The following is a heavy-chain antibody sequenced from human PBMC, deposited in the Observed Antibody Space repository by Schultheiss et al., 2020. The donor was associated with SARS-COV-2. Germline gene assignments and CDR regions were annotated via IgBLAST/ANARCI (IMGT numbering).Heavy chain of an antibody. CDR1: GFTFSSYA. CDR2: ISYDGSNK. V-gene: IGHV3-30-3*01. Sequence: GGSLRLSCAASGFTFSSYAMHWVRQAPGKGLEWVAVISYDGSNKYYADSVKGRFTISRDNSKNTLYLQMNSLKTEDTAVYYCTTDDLWGQGTLVTVSS. CDR3: TTDDL. J-gene: IGHJ5*02.